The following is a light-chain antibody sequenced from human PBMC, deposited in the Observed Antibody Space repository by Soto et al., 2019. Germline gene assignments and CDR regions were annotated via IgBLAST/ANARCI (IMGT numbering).Light chain of an antibody. V-gene: IGLV1-40*01. CDR2: GNS. J-gene: IGLJ3*02. Sequence: QSVLTQPPSVSGAPGQRVTISCTESSSNIGAGYDVHWYQQLPGTAPKLLIYGNSNRPSGVPDRFSGSKSGTSASLAITGLLVEDEADYYCQSYDSSLSGWVFGGGTKLTVL. CDR3: QSYDSSLSGWV. CDR1: SSNIGAGYD.